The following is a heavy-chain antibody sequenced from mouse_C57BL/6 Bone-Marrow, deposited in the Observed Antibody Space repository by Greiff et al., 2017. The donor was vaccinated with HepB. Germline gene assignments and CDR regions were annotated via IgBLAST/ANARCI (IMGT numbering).Heavy chain of an antibody. CDR2: IDPENGDT. Sequence: VQLQQSGAELVRPGASVKLSCTASGFNIKDDYMHWVKQRPEQGLEWIGWIDPENGDTEYASKFQGKATITADTSSNTAYLQLSSLTSEDTAVYYCTTGYYGSSYPLYAMDYWGQGTSVTVSS. CDR3: TTGYYGSSYPLYAMDY. V-gene: IGHV14-4*01. D-gene: IGHD1-1*01. J-gene: IGHJ4*01. CDR1: GFNIKDDY.